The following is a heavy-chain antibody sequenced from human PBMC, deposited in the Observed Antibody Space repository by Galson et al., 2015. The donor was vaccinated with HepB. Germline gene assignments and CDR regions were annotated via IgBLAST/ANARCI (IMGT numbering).Heavy chain of an antibody. J-gene: IGHJ6*03. D-gene: IGHD3-3*01. CDR3: ARVDYDFWSGYYSNYYYMAV. CDR2: IRADNGNT. Sequence: SVKVSCKASGYTFTNYGIGWVRQAPGQGLEWVGWIRADNGNTKYAQKLQGRVTMTTDTSTSTAYMELRSLRSDDTAVYYCARVDYDFWSGYYSNYYYMAVWGKGTTVTVSS. CDR1: GYTFTNYG. V-gene: IGHV1-18*01.